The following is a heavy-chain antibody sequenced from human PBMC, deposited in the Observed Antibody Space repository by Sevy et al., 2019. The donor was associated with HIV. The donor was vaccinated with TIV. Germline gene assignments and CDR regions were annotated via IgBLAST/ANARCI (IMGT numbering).Heavy chain of an antibody. Sequence: GGSLRLSCAASGFDFNNHWMSWVRQAPEKGLEWVANIKHDGSETYYVDSLEGRFTISRDNAKNSLSLQINDLRAEDTAMYYCARLPTGLQSFNCLLSTYFDSWGQGTLVTVSS. CDR1: GFDFNNHW. V-gene: IGHV3-7*03. J-gene: IGHJ4*02. CDR3: ARLPTGLQSFNCLLSTYFDS. D-gene: IGHD3-9*01. CDR2: IKHDGSET.